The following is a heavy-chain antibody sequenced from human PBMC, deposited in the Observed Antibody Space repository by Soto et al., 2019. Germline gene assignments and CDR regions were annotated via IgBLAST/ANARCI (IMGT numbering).Heavy chain of an antibody. CDR3: ARVSSGSPFDY. CDR2: INHSGST. Sequence: TSETLSLTCAVYGGSFSGYYWSWIRQPPGKGLEWIGEINHSGSTNYNPSLKSRVTISVDTSKNQFSLKLSSVTAADTAVYYCARVSSGSPFDYWGQGTLVTVSS. D-gene: IGHD1-26*01. V-gene: IGHV4-34*01. J-gene: IGHJ4*02. CDR1: GGSFSGYY.